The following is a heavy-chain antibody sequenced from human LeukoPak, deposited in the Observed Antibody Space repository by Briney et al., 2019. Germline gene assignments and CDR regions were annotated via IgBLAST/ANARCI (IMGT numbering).Heavy chain of an antibody. CDR2: INPSGCST. Sequence: ASVKVSCKASGYTFTSYYMHWVRQAPGQGLEWMGIINPSGCSTSFAQKFQGRVTMTRDTSTSTVYMELSSLRSEDTAVYYCARERVDVLLWFGEPTDAFDIWGQGTMVTVSS. J-gene: IGHJ3*02. CDR3: ARERVDVLLWFGEPTDAFDI. CDR1: GYTFTSYY. V-gene: IGHV1-46*01. D-gene: IGHD3-10*01.